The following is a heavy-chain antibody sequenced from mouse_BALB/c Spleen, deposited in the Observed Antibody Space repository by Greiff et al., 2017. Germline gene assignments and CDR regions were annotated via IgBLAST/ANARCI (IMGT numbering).Heavy chain of an antibody. CDR1: GYTFTSYY. D-gene: IGHD2-10*01. CDR2: INPSNGGT. CDR3: TRSYYGNYGFAY. Sequence: VQLQQSGAELVKPGASVKLSCKASGYTFTSYYMYWVKQRPGQGLEWIGEINPSNGGTNFNEKFKSKATLTVDKSSSTAYMQLSSLTSEDSAVYYCTRSYYGNYGFAYWGQGTLVTVSA. V-gene: IGHV1S81*02. J-gene: IGHJ3*01.